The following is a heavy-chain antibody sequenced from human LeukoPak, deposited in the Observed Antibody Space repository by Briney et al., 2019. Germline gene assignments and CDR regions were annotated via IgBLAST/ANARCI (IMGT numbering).Heavy chain of an antibody. V-gene: IGHV3-21*01. Sequence: GGSLRLSCAASGLTFSTYSMIWVRQAPGKGLEWVSSISSSSSYIFYADSVKGRFTISRDNAKNSLYLQMNSLRAEDTAVYYCARDRTVDYWGQGTLVTVSS. J-gene: IGHJ4*02. CDR2: ISSSSSYI. D-gene: IGHD3/OR15-3a*01. CDR1: GLTFSTYS. CDR3: ARDRTVDY.